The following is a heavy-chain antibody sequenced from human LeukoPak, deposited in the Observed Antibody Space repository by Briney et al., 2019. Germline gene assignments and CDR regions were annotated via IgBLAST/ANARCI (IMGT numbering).Heavy chain of an antibody. V-gene: IGHV3-30*03. D-gene: IGHD6-19*01. CDR2: ISYDGSNK. CDR1: GFTFSNYG. CDR3: AREYSSGWYWGIDY. Sequence: GGSLRLSCAASGFTFSNYGIHWVRQAPGKGLEWVAVISYDGSNKYYADSVKGRFTISRDNSKNTLYLQMDSLRAEDTAVYYCAREYSSGWYWGIDYWGQGTLVTVSS. J-gene: IGHJ4*02.